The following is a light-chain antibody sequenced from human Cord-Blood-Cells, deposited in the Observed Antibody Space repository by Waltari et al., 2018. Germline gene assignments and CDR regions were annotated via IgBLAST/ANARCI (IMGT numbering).Light chain of an antibody. CDR2: GAS. J-gene: IGKJ1*01. V-gene: IGKV3-15*01. Sequence: EIVMTQSPATLSVSPWERATFSCRASQSVSSNLPWYQQKPGQAPRILIYGASTRATGIPARVSGSGSGTEFTLTISSLQSEDFAVYYCQQYNNWWTFGQGTKVEIK. CDR1: QSVSSN. CDR3: QQYNNWWT.